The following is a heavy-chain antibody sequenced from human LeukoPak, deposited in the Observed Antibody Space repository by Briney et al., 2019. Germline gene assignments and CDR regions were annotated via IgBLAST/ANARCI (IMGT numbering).Heavy chain of an antibody. CDR1: GFSLSEYG. CDR2: VSYDGGHK. J-gene: IGHJ4*02. CDR3: ARDRINMMVLGHDSGLDF. D-gene: IGHD3-22*01. Sequence: GGSLRLSCVGSGFSLSEYGIHWVRQAPGKGLEWVAVVSYDGGHKYYADSVKGRFTISRDTSSDTVSLQMNSLRVEDTAVYYCARDRINMMVLGHDSGLDFWGQGTPVTVSS. V-gene: IGHV3-30*03.